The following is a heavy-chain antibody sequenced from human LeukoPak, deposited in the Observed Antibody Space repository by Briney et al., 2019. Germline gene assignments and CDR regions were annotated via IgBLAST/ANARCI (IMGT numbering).Heavy chain of an antibody. V-gene: IGHV1-69*06. J-gene: IGHJ4*02. CDR1: GGTFSSYA. D-gene: IGHD3-22*01. CDR3: ARARYYYDSSGYPGPVDY. Sequence: SVKVSCKASGGTFSSYAISWVRQAPGQGLEWMGGIIPIFGTANYAQKFQGRVTITADKSTSTAYMELSSLRSEDTAVYYCARARYYYDSSGYPGPVDYWGQGTLVTVSS. CDR2: IIPIFGTA.